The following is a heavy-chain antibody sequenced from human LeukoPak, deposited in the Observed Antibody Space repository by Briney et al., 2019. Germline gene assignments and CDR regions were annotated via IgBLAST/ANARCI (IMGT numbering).Heavy chain of an antibody. CDR2: IYWDDDK. CDR1: GFSLSTSGVG. Sequence: SGPTLVKPTQTLTLTCSFSGFSLSTSGVGLGWIRQPPGKALEWLALIYWDDDKRYSPSLKSRLTITKDTSKNQVVLTMTNMDPADTGTYYCGHIFNSSPYSWGQGTLVTVSS. J-gene: IGHJ4*02. V-gene: IGHV2-5*02. CDR3: GHIFNSSPYS. D-gene: IGHD2/OR15-2a*01.